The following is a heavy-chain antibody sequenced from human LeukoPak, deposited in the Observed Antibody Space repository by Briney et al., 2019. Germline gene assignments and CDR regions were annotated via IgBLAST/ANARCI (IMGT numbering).Heavy chain of an antibody. CDR1: GGSISSSSYY. CDR3: ARLSYYDFWSGYYMGFDY. D-gene: IGHD3-3*01. CDR2: IYYSGST. J-gene: IGHJ4*02. V-gene: IGHV4-39*01. Sequence: PSETLSLTCTVSGGSISSSSYYWGWIRQPPGKGLEWIGSIYYSGSTYYNPSLKSRVTISVDTSKSQFSLKLSSVTAADTAVYYCARLSYYDFWSGYYMGFDYWGQGTLVTVSS.